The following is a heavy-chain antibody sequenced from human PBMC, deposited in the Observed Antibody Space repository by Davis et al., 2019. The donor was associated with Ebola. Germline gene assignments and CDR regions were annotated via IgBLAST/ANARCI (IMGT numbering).Heavy chain of an antibody. V-gene: IGHV3-7*01. CDR3: AKDSGWQMSP. CDR2: IKYDGSDK. D-gene: IGHD6-19*01. Sequence: GESLKISCAASGFTFGDYWMTWVRQAPGKGLEWGGKIKYDGSDKYYVDSVKGRFTISRDNAKNSLYLQMNSLTVEDTAIYYCAKDSGWQMSPWGQGTLVIVSS. CDR1: GFTFGDYW. J-gene: IGHJ5*02.